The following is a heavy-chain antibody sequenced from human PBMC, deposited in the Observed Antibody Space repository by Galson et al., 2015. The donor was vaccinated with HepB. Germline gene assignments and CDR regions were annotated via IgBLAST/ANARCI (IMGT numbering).Heavy chain of an antibody. CDR2: IYSGGST. D-gene: IGHD6-19*01. V-gene: IGHV3-66*01. J-gene: IGHJ6*02. CDR3: ARAILSLRIAVAGPVYGMDV. CDR1: GFTVSSNY. Sequence: SLRLSCAASGFTVSSNYMRWVRQVPGKGLEWVSVIYSGGSTYYADSVKGRFTISRDNSKNTLYLQMNSLRAEDTAVYYCARAILSLRIAVAGPVYGMDVWGQGTTVTVSS.